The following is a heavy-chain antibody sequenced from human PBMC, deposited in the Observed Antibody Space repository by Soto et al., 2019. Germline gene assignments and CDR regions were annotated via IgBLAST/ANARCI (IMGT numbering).Heavy chain of an antibody. CDR1: GDSFNSYV. D-gene: IGHD2-2*01. V-gene: IGHV1-18*01. Sequence: VCCKASGDSFNSYVISWVRQNNGQGLEWMGWISAYNGNTNYAQKLQGRVTMTTDTSTSTAYMELRSLRSDDTAVYYCARDPLQADYISTSCYPSYCGMDVWGPGTTVTAS. CDR3: ARDPLQADYISTSCYPSYCGMDV. CDR2: ISAYNGNT. J-gene: IGHJ6*02.